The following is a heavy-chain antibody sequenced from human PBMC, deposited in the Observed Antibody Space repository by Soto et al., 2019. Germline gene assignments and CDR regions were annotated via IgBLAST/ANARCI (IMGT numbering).Heavy chain of an antibody. V-gene: IGHV3-33*01. D-gene: IGHD3-3*01. CDR1: GFSFSNYG. J-gene: IGHJ1*01. CDR3: ARDPRVETTLMAVVQG. CDR2: IWYDGSNK. Sequence: GGSLRLSCAGSGFSFSNYGMHWVRQAPGKGLEWVALIWYDGSNKYYADSVKGRFTISRDNSKNTLYLQMNSLRAEDTAVYYCARDPRVETTLMAVVQGWGHGTMVTPSS.